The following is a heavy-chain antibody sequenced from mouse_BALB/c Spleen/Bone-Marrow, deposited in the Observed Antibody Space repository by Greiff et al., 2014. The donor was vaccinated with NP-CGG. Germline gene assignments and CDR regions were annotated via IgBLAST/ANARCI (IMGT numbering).Heavy chain of an antibody. CDR1: GFNIKDTY. CDR2: IDPANDNT. CDR3: ARSGGHYGRAWFAY. V-gene: IGHV14-3*02. Sequence: EVQLQQSGAELVKPGASVKLSCAASGFNIKDTYIHWVKQRPEQGLEWIGRIDPANDNTKYDPKFQGKATITADTSSNTAYLQLIGLTSEDTAVYYCARSGGHYGRAWFAYWGQGTLITVSA. J-gene: IGHJ3*01. D-gene: IGHD1-2*01.